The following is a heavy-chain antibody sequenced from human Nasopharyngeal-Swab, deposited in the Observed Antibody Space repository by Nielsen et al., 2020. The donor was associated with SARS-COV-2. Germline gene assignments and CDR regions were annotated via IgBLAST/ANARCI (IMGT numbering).Heavy chain of an antibody. CDR3: ARFSGSRMVYAPYYYYYYMDV. CDR1: GFTFSSYS. Sequence: GGSLRLSCAASGFTFSSYSMNWVRQAPGKGLEWVSSISSGSSYIYYADSVKGRFTISRDNAKNSLYLQMNSLRAEDTAVYYCARFSGSRMVYAPYYYYYYMDVWGKGTTVTVSS. J-gene: IGHJ6*03. CDR2: ISSGSSYI. D-gene: IGHD2-8*01. V-gene: IGHV3-21*01.